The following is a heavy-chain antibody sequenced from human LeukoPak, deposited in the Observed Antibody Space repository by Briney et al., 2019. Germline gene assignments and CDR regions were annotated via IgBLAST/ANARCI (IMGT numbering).Heavy chain of an antibody. J-gene: IGHJ4*02. CDR1: GFTFTTYS. V-gene: IGHV3-23*01. D-gene: IGHD3-22*01. CDR2: IRGSGGST. CDR3: VAFYYDSSGSYVHY. Sequence: GGSLRLSCAASGFTFTTYSMSWVRQAPGKGLESVSAIRGSGGSTYYADSVKGRFTISRDDSKSTLYLQMNSLRAEDTAVYHCVAFYYDSSGSYVHYWGQGTLVTVSS.